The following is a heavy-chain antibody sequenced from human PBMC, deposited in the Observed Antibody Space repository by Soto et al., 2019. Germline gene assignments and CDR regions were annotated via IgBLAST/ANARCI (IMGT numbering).Heavy chain of an antibody. CDR3: ARLPGITTLRRDY. V-gene: IGHV4-39*01. J-gene: IGHJ4*02. CDR1: GGSISSPSYY. Sequence: QLQLQESGPGLVKPSENLSLTCSVSGGSISSPSYYWGWIRQPPGKGLEWIGSIYYSGNTYYNPSLKSRVTIFVDTSRNQLSLKVNSVTAADTAVYFCARLPGITTLRRDYWGQGTLVTVSS. D-gene: IGHD1-1*01. CDR2: IYYSGNT.